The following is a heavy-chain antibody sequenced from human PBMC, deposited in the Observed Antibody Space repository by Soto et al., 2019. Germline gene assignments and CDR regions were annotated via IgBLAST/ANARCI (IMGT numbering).Heavy chain of an antibody. CDR3: ARFNGFWSGFSMYNYYGMDV. CDR1: GGSISSSNW. D-gene: IGHD3-3*01. J-gene: IGHJ6*02. CDR2: IYYSGGT. V-gene: IGHV4-4*02. Sequence: QVQLQESGPGLVKASGTLSLTCAVSGGSISSSNWWSWVRQPPGKGLEWIGEIYYSGGTNYNPSLKSRVTISVDKSKNRFSLNLTSATAADTAVYYCARFNGFWSGFSMYNYYGMDVWGQGTTVSVSS.